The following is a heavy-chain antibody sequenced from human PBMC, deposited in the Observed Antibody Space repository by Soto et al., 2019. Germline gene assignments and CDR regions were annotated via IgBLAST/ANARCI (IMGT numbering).Heavy chain of an antibody. CDR1: GATFSSYA. J-gene: IGHJ4*02. Sequence: QVQLVQSGAEVRQPASSVKVSCKTSGATFSSYAITWVRQAPGQGLEWMGGIVPTVDTSTYAQKFQGRVTITADKFTNTVYMELSSLRSDDTAVYSCVSVVAIPGDTENWGQGSLVTVSS. CDR2: IVPTVDTS. CDR3: VSVVAIPGDTEN. D-gene: IGHD2-15*01. V-gene: IGHV1-69*14.